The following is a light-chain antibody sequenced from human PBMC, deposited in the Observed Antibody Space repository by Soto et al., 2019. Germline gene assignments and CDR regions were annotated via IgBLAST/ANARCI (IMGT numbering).Light chain of an antibody. CDR1: QSVSSNY. CDR3: QQDGNSPYA. CDR2: GAS. Sequence: EIVLTQSPGTLPFSPGERATLSCRASQSVSSNYLAWYQQKSGQAPRLLIHGASSRATGIPDRFSGSGSGTGFNLTISKLEPEDVAVYYCQQDGNSPYAFGQGTELEI. J-gene: IGKJ2*01. V-gene: IGKV3-20*01.